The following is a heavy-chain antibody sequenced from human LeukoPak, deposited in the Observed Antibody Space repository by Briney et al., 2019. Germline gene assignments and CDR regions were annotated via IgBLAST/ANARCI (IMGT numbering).Heavy chain of an antibody. V-gene: IGHV1-18*01. Sequence: GASVKVSCKASGYTFTSFGISWVRQAPGQGLEWMGWIGAYNGNTNYAQKLQGRVTMTTDTSTSTDYMELRSLTSDDTAVYFCARDHQYDFDYWGQGTLVTVSS. CDR3: ARDHQYDFDY. CDR1: GYTFTSFG. D-gene: IGHD2-2*01. J-gene: IGHJ4*02. CDR2: IGAYNGNT.